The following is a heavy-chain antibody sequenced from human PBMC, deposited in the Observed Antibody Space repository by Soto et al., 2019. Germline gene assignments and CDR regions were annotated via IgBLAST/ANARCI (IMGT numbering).Heavy chain of an antibody. CDR2: AYHNGLT. J-gene: IGHJ4*02. Sequence: SETLSLTCAVSCDSVTSNVWWSWVRQPPGKGLEWIGEAYHNGLTDYNPSLKSRVTMSVDTSKNEFSLKLTSLTAADTAIYYCARDAAVPGESDRFDYWGQGTLVTVSS. V-gene: IGHV4-4*02. CDR1: CDSVTSNVW. CDR3: ARDAAVPGESDRFDY. D-gene: IGHD6-19*01.